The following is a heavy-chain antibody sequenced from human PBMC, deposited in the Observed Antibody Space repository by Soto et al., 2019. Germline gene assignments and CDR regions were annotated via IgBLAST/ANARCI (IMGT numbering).Heavy chain of an antibody. CDR3: ARGIQLWLRNYYYYGMDV. D-gene: IGHD5-18*01. V-gene: IGHV3-30-3*01. Sequence: QPGGSLRLSCAASGFTFSSYAMHWVRQAPGKGLEWVAVISYDGSNKYYADSVKGRFTISRDNSKNTLYLQMNSLRAEDTAVYYCARGIQLWLRNYYYYGMDVWGQGTTVTVSS. J-gene: IGHJ6*02. CDR2: ISYDGSNK. CDR1: GFTFSSYA.